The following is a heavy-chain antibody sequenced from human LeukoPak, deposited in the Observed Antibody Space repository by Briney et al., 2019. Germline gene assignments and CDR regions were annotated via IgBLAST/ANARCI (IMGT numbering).Heavy chain of an antibody. CDR1: GFTFSSYG. CDR3: AKGPGMATVKRYLDY. D-gene: IGHD5-24*01. Sequence: GGSLRLSCAVSGFTFSSYGMHWVRQAPGKGLEWVAFIRYDGSNKYYADSVKGRFTISRDNAKNSLYLQMNGLRAEDTALYYCAKGPGMATVKRYLDYWGQGTLVTVSS. J-gene: IGHJ4*02. V-gene: IGHV3-30*02. CDR2: IRYDGSNK.